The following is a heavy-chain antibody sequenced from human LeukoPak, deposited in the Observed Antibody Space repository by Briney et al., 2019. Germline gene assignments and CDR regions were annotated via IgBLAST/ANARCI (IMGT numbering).Heavy chain of an antibody. V-gene: IGHV1-3*03. CDR2: INAGNGNT. Sequence: EASVKVSCKASGYTFTNYAIHWVRQAPGQRLEWMVWINAGNGNTKYSQEFQDRVTITRDTSASTVYMELSSLRSEDLAVYYCARTRDYGGNWGFDYWGQGTLVTVSS. CDR1: GYTFTNYA. D-gene: IGHD4-23*01. J-gene: IGHJ4*02. CDR3: ARTRDYGGNWGFDY.